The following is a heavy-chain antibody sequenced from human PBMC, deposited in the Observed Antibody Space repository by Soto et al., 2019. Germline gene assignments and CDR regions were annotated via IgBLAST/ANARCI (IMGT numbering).Heavy chain of an antibody. CDR1: GFTFSSYA. J-gene: IGHJ4*02. V-gene: IGHV3-23*01. Sequence: GGSLRLSCAAFGFTFSSYAMSWVRQAPGKGLEWVSAISGSGGSTYYADSVKGRFTISRDNSKNTLYLQMNSLRAEDTAVYYCAKDSPVLRFLEWLLDFDYWGQGTLVTVSS. D-gene: IGHD3-3*01. CDR3: AKDSPVLRFLEWLLDFDY. CDR2: ISGSGGST.